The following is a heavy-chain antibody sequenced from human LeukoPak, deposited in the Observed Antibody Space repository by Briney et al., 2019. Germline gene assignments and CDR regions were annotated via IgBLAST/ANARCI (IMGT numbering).Heavy chain of an antibody. D-gene: IGHD3-10*01. V-gene: IGHV1-2*02. CDR1: GYTFTGYF. Sequence: ASVKVSCKASGYTFTGYFMHWVRQAPGQGLEWMGWINPYSGGTHYAQKFQGRVTMTRDTSISTAYMELSRLRSDDTAVYYCARDYYGSGSYYNGCFDYWGQGTLVTVSS. CDR3: ARDYYGSGSYYNGCFDY. J-gene: IGHJ4*02. CDR2: INPYSGGT.